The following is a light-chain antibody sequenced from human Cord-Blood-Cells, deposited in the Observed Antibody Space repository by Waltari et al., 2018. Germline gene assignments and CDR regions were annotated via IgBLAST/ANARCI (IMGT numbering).Light chain of an antibody. Sequence: QSALTQPASVSGSPGQSITISCTGPSSDVGSYNLVSWYQQHPGKAPKLMIYEGSNRPSGVSNRFSGSKSGNTDSLTISGLQAEDEADYYCCSYAGSNWVFGGGTKLTVL. J-gene: IGLJ3*02. CDR1: SSDVGSYNL. CDR3: CSYAGSNWV. CDR2: EGS. V-gene: IGLV2-23*01.